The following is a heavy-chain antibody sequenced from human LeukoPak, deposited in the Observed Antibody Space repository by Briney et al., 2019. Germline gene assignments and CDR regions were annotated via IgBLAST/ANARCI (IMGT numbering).Heavy chain of an antibody. J-gene: IGHJ4*02. CDR2: ISWNSGSI. CDR1: GFTFDDYA. Sequence: SLRLSCAASGFTFDDYAMHWVRQAPGKGLEWVSGISWNSGSIGYADSVKGRFTISRDNAKNSPYLQMNSLNTEDTALYYCAKDRYCSSTSCYTGGLDYWGQGTLVTVSS. V-gene: IGHV3-9*01. D-gene: IGHD2-2*02. CDR3: AKDRYCSSTSCYTGGLDY.